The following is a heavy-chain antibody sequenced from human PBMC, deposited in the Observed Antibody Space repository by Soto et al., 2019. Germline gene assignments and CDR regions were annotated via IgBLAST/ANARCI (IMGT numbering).Heavy chain of an antibody. V-gene: IGHV4-30-2*01. D-gene: IGHD5-12*01. Sequence: TLSLTFAVSGGSISSGCYSWSWIRQPPGKGLEWIGYIYHSGSTYYNPSLKSRVTISVDRSKNQFSLKLSSVTAADTAVYYCAAGGGLPRYYWGQGTLVTVSS. CDR2: IYHSGST. CDR3: AAGGGLPRYY. CDR1: GGSISSGCYS. J-gene: IGHJ4*02.